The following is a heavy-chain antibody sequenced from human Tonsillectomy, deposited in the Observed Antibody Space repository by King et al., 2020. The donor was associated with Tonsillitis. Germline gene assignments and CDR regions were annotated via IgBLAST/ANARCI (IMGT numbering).Heavy chain of an antibody. CDR1: GGSFSGYF. Sequence: VQLQQWGAGLLKPSETLSLTCAVYGGSFSGYFWSWIRQPPGKGLEWLGEIDHTGTANYNPSLKSLLTISVDTSKNQLSLKLSSVTAADTAVYYCARSRVSGVDYWGQGTLVTVSS. D-gene: IGHD7-27*01. J-gene: IGHJ4*02. CDR3: ARSRVSGVDY. V-gene: IGHV4-34*01. CDR2: IDHTGTA.